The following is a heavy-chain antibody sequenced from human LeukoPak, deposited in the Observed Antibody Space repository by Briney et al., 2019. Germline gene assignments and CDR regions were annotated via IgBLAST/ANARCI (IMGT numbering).Heavy chain of an antibody. V-gene: IGHV4-34*01. J-gene: IGHJ5*02. D-gene: IGHD3-9*01. CDR1: GGSFSGYY. Sequence: PSETLSLTCAVYGGSFSGYYWSWIRQPPGKGVEWSGEINHSGSTNYNPSFKSRVTISVDTSKNQFSLKLSSVTAAHTAVYYCARGTTHYDILTGYYPNWFDPWGQGTLVTVSS. CDR2: INHSGST. CDR3: ARGTTHYDILTGYYPNWFDP.